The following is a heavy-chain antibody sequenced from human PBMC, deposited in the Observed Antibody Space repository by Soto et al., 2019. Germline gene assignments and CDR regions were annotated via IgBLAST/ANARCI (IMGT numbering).Heavy chain of an antibody. J-gene: IGHJ5*02. CDR1: GGSINSGGYS. Sequence: PSETLSLTCAVSGGSINSGGYSWSWIRQPPGKGLEWIGYIYHSGSTYYNPSLKSRVTISVERSKNQFSLKLSSVTAADTAVYYCARVPDRWGQGTLVTVS. CDR2: IYHSGST. D-gene: IGHD2-2*01. CDR3: ARVPDR. V-gene: IGHV4-30-2*01.